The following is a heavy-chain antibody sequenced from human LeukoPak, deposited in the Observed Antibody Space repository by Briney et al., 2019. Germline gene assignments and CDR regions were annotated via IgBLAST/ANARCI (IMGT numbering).Heavy chain of an antibody. Sequence: GGSLRLSCSASGFPFSSYAMHWVRQALGKGLEYVSAISDSGGSTYYADSVKGRFTISGDNSKNTLYLQMSSLRAEDTAVYFCVRGYSFGPYGMDVWGQGTTVTVSS. D-gene: IGHD2-15*01. V-gene: IGHV3-64D*09. J-gene: IGHJ6*02. CDR1: GFPFSSYA. CDR3: VRGYSFGPYGMDV. CDR2: ISDSGGST.